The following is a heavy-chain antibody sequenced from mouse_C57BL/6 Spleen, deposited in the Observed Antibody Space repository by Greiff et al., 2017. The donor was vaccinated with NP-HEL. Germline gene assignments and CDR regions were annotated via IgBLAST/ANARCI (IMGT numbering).Heavy chain of an antibody. D-gene: IGHD2-3*01. J-gene: IGHJ2*01. CDR1: GFTFSNYW. V-gene: IGHV6-3*01. CDR2: IRLKSDNYAT. Sequence: EVKLMESGGGLVQPGGSMKLSCVASGFTFSNYWMNWVRQSPEKGLEWVAQIRLKSDNYATHYAESVKGRFTISRDDSKSSVYLQMNNLRAEDTGIYYCTKGGTGMAFDYWGQGTTLTVSS. CDR3: TKGGTGMAFDY.